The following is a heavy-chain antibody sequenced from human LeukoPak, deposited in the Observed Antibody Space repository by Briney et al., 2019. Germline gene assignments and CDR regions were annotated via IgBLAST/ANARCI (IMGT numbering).Heavy chain of an antibody. J-gene: IGHJ5*02. Sequence: GASVKVSCKTSGYTFTDYGITWVRQAPGQGLEWMGWIRNDNGNREYAQKIQGRVSVTRDTSTSTAYMELRSLISDDTAVYYCARVTTVTTSPWSWGPKKIGQEVNWFDPWGQGTLVTVSS. CDR3: ARVTTVTTSPWSWGPKKIGQEVNWFDP. V-gene: IGHV1-18*01. CDR2: IRNDNGNR. CDR1: GYTFTDYG. D-gene: IGHD4-17*01.